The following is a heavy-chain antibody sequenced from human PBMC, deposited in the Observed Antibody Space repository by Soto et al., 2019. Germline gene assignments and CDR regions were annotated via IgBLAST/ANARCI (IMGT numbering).Heavy chain of an antibody. CDR2: IWYDGSNK. CDR3: ARDLVDSRGMDV. D-gene: IGHD3-16*01. V-gene: IGHV3-33*01. J-gene: IGHJ6*02. Sequence: PGGSLRLSCAASGFTFSSYGMHWVRQAPGKGLEWVAVIWYDGSNKYYADSVKGRFTISRDNSKNTLYLQMNSLRAEETAVYYCARDLVDSRGMDVWGQGTTVTVSS. CDR1: GFTFSSYG.